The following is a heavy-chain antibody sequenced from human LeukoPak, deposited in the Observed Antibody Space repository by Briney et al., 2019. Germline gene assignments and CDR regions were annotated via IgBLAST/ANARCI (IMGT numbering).Heavy chain of an antibody. J-gene: IGHJ4*02. CDR1: GYTFTSYY. V-gene: IGHV1-46*01. CDR2: INPSGGST. CDR3: ARDADMITFGGVIVIPDY. D-gene: IGHD3-16*02. Sequence: GASVKVSCKASGYTFTSYYMHWVRQAPGQGLEWMGIINPSGGSTSYAQKFQGRVTMTRDTSTSTVYMELSSLRSDDTAVYYCARDADMITFGGVIVIPDYWGQGTLVTVSS.